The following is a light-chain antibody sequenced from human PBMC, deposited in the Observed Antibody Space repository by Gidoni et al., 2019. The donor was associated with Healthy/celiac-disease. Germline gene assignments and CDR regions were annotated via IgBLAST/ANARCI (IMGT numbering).Light chain of an antibody. CDR2: LGS. CDR3: MQALQTPRA. CDR1: QILLHSNGYNY. V-gene: IGKV2-28*01. J-gene: IGKJ3*01. Sequence: DIVMTQSPLSLPVTPGEPASISCRSSQILLHSNGYNYLDWYLQKPGQSPQLLIYLGSNRASGVPDRFSGSGSGTEFTLKISRVEAEDVGVYYCMQALQTPRAFGPGTKVDIK.